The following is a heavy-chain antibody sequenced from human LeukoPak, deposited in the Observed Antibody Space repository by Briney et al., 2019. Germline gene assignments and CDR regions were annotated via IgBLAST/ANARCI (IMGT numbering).Heavy chain of an antibody. J-gene: IGHJ6*02. CDR3: ARGPIQLWIHDAMDV. D-gene: IGHD5-18*01. Sequence: GGSLRLSCTGSGFTFGDHAMSWVRQAPGKGLEWVGFIRSKAYRGTTEYAASVKGRFSISRDDTASIAYLQMNSLKTEDTAVYYFARGPIQLWIHDAMDVWGQGTTVTVSS. V-gene: IGHV3-49*04. CDR2: IRSKAYRGTT. CDR1: GFTFGDHA.